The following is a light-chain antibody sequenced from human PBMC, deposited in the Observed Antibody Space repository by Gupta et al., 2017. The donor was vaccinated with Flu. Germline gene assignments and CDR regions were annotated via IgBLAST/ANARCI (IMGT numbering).Light chain of an antibody. J-gene: IGKJ2*01. CDR3: QQYGSSPRT. CDR2: GAS. CDR1: QSVSSYY. Sequence: GERATLSCRASQSVSSYYLAWYQQKPGQAPRLLMYGASSRATGIPDRFSGSGSGTDFTLTISRLEPEDFAVYYCQQYGSSPRTFGQGTKLEI. V-gene: IGKV3-20*01.